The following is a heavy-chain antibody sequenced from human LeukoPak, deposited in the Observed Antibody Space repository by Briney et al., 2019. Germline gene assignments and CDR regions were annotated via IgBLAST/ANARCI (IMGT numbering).Heavy chain of an antibody. V-gene: IGHV1-8*01. Sequence: ASVTVSCKASGYTFTIYDINWVRQATGQGLEWMGWMNPNSGNTGYAQKFQGRVTMTRNTSISTAYMELSSLRSEDTAVYYCARGMYYYDSSGYHWGDYWGQGTLVTVSS. CDR2: MNPNSGNT. CDR3: ARGMYYYDSSGYHWGDY. D-gene: IGHD3-22*01. J-gene: IGHJ4*02. CDR1: GYTFTIYD.